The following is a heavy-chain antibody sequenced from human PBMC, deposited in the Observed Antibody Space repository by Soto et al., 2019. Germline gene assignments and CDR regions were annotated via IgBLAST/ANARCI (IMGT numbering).Heavy chain of an antibody. D-gene: IGHD3-10*01. V-gene: IGHV3-66*01. CDR1: GFTVNSNY. J-gene: IGHJ4*02. Sequence: GGSLRLSCAVSGFTVNSNYMSRVRQAPGKGLEWVSVIYSGGNTDYADSVRGRFTVSRDTSKNTLYLQMNSLRVEDTAVYYCTRDSSYYGAGRGVLDYWGPGTLVTVSS. CDR2: IYSGGNT. CDR3: TRDSSYYGAGRGVLDY.